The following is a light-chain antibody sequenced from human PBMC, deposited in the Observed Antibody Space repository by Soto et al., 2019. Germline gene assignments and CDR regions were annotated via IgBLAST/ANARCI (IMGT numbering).Light chain of an antibody. V-gene: IGLV4-69*01. CDR1: SGHSSYA. CDR3: QTWGTGIHWV. J-gene: IGLJ3*02. CDR2: LNSDGSH. Sequence: QSVLTQSPSASASLGASVKLTCTLSSGHSSYAIAWHQQQPEKGPGYLMKLNSDGSHSKGDGIPDRFSGSSSGAERYLTISSLQSEDDADYYCQTWGTGIHWVFGGGTKLTVL.